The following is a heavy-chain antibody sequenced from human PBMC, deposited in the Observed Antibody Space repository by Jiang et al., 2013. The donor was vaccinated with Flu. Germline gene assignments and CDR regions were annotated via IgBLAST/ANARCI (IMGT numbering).Heavy chain of an antibody. CDR2: LRFDGSEV. CDR1: GFTFTHYA. CDR3: ARSLEGTGWYFDS. D-gene: IGHD6-19*01. V-gene: IGHV3-30*02. Sequence: LVESGGGVVQPGGSLRLSCAASGFTFTHYAMHWVRHIPARGLEWVAFLRFDGSEVHYRDSVKGRVTISRDNSKNTLYLQLNSLRPEDTAVYYCARSLEGTGWYFDSWGQGTLATVSS. J-gene: IGHJ4*02.